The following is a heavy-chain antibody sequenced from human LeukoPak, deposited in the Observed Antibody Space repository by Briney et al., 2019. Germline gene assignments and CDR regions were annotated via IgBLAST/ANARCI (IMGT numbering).Heavy chain of an antibody. CDR2: ISGSGGST. CDR3: AKCQGPPGYYYGMDV. V-gene: IGHV3-23*01. J-gene: IGHJ6*02. Sequence: PGGSLRLSCAASGFTFSSYAMSWVRQAPGKGLEWVSAISGSGGSTYYADSVKGRFTISRDNSKNTLYLQMNSLRAEDTAVYYCAKCQGPPGYYYGMDVWGQGTTVTVSS. D-gene: IGHD1-14*01. CDR1: GFTFSSYA.